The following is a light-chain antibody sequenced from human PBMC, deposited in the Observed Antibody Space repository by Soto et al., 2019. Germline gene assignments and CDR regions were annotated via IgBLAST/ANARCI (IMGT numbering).Light chain of an antibody. Sequence: DIQMTQSPSSLSASVGDRVTITCRASQTISSFLNWYQQKPGKAPRLLNSAASNLQSGVPSRFSGSGSGTDFTLTISSLQPEDSATYYGQQSYSTPPAFGQGTKLEIK. CDR2: AAS. CDR1: QTISSF. J-gene: IGKJ2*01. CDR3: QQSYSTPPA. V-gene: IGKV1-39*01.